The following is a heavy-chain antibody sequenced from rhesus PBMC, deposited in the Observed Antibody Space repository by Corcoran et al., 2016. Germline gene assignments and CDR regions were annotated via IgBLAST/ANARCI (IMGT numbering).Heavy chain of an antibody. CDR3: ASDTDYFDY. J-gene: IGHJ4*01. D-gene: IGHD3-9*01. Sequence: QLQLQESGPGLVKPSETLSVTCAVSGGSISSSYWSWIRQAPGKGLEWIGYIYGGGSSTNYNPALKSRVTLSVDTSKNQLSLKLSSVTAADTAVYYCASDTDYFDYWGQGVLVTVSS. V-gene: IGHV4-169*02. CDR2: IYGGGSST. CDR1: GGSISSSY.